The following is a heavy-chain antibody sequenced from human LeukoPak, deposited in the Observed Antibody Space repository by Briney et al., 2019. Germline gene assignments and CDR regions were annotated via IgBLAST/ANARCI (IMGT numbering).Heavy chain of an antibody. V-gene: IGHV3-7*01. CDR3: ARDFNFWSGPNYYYYYGMDV. CDR2: IKQDGSKK. J-gene: IGHJ6*02. CDR1: GFPFSSYW. Sequence: GGSLRLSCVASGFPFSSYWMTWVRQAPGKGLEWVANIKQDGSKKSYVDSVKGRFTISRDNSKNTLYLQMNSLRAEDTAVYYCARDFNFWSGPNYYYYYGMDVWGQGTTVTVSS. D-gene: IGHD3-3*01.